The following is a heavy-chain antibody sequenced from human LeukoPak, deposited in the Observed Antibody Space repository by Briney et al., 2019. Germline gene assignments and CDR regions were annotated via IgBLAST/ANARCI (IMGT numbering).Heavy chain of an antibody. CDR2: INSNGESI. CDR3: ARGDWDFDD. J-gene: IGHJ4*02. V-gene: IGHV3-48*04. Sequence: GGSLRLSCADSGFTISTFGMNWVRQAPGKGLEWVSYINSNGESIYYADSVKGRFTISRDNAKNSLYLQMNSLRAEDIAVYYCARGDWDFDDWGEGTLVTVSS. CDR1: GFTISTFG. D-gene: IGHD1-26*01.